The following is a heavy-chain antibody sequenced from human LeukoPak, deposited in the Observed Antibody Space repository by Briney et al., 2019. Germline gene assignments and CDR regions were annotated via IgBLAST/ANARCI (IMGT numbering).Heavy chain of an antibody. V-gene: IGHV4-4*07. D-gene: IGHD3-22*01. CDR2: ISADGTT. J-gene: IGHJ4*02. CDR3: SSGYSYCDY. Sequence: PSETLSLTCTVSGASISPYYWTWIRQPAVKALEWIGRISADGTTTYSPSLRSRVTMSIDTSKNHFSLRLTSVTAADTAVYFCSSGYSYCDYWGQGTLVTVSS. CDR1: GASISPYY.